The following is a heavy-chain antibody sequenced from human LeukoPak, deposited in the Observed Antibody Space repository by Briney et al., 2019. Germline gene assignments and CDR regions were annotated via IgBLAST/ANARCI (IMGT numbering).Heavy chain of an antibody. D-gene: IGHD5-12*01. J-gene: IGHJ3*02. CDR3: ARTIKDAFDI. V-gene: IGHV3-30*14. CDR2: ISYDGSNK. CDR1: GFMFSSYA. Sequence: GGSLRLSCAASGFMFSSYAMHWVRQAPGKGLEWVAVISYDGSNKYYADSVKGRFTISRDNSKNTLYLQMNSLRAEDTAVYYCARTIKDAFDIWGQGTMVTVSS.